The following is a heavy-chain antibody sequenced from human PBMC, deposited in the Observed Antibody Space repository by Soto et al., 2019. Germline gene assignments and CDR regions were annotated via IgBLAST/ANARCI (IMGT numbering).Heavy chain of an antibody. Sequence: LSLTFAVCGGCFSGYYWSWIRQPPGKGLEWIGEINHSGSTNYNPSLKSRVTISVDTSKNQFSLKLSSVTAADTAVYYCATGGSGYYWGQGTLVTVSS. D-gene: IGHD3-3*01. CDR3: ATGGSGYY. CDR1: GGCFSGYY. CDR2: INHSGST. V-gene: IGHV4-34*01. J-gene: IGHJ4*02.